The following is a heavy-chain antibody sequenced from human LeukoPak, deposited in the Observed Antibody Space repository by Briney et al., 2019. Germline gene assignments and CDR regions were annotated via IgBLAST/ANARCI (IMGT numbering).Heavy chain of an antibody. J-gene: IGHJ4*02. CDR3: ARGEGGDGYNWRDY. CDR1: GYTFTGYY. V-gene: IGHV1-2*04. Sequence: ASVKVSCKTSGYTFTGYYMHWVRQAPGQGLEWMGWINPNSGGSNYAQKFQGWVTMTRDTSISTTYMELNRLTSDDTAEYYCARGEGGDGYNWRDYWGQGTLVTVSS. CDR2: INPNSGGS. D-gene: IGHD5-24*01.